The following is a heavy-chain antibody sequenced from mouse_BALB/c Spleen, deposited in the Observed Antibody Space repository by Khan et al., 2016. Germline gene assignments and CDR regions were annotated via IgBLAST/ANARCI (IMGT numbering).Heavy chain of an antibody. CDR3: AFHNYGPHWYFDV. CDR2: INPSSGYT. V-gene: IGHV1-4*01. Sequence: QVQLQQSGAELARPGASVKMSCKASGYTFTSYTMHWVKQRPGQGLEWIGYINPSSGYTNYNQKFKDKATLTADKSSSTAYMQLSSLTSEDSAVYYGAFHNYGPHWYFDVWGAGTTVTVSS. CDR1: GYTFTSYT. J-gene: IGHJ1*01. D-gene: IGHD1-2*01.